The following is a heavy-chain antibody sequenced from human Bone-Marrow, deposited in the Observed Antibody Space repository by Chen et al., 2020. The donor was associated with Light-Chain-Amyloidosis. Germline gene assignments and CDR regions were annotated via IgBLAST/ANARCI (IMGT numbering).Heavy chain of an antibody. CDR2: INHSGST. D-gene: IGHD2-15*01. Sequence: QVQLQQWGAGLLKPSETLSLTCAVYGGSFSGYYWSWIRQPPGKGLEWIGEINHSGSTNYNPSLKGRVTISVDTSKNQFSLKLSSVTAADTAVYYCARGRCGGGSCYTYYYYYGMDVWGQGTTVTVSS. CDR3: ARGRCGGGSCYTYYYYYGMDV. CDR1: GGSFSGYY. J-gene: IGHJ6*02. V-gene: IGHV4-34*01.